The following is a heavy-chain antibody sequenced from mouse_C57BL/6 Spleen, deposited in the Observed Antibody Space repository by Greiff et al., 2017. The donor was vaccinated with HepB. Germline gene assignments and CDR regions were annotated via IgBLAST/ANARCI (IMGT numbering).Heavy chain of an antibody. CDR1: GFTFSSYA. CDR2: ISSGGDYI. J-gene: IGHJ4*01. V-gene: IGHV5-9-1*02. CDR3: TRDPGYSAMDY. Sequence: VKLMESGEGLVKPGGSLKLSCAASGFTFSSYAMSWVRQTPEKRLEWVAYISSGGDYIYYADTVKGRFTISRDNARNTLYLQMSSMKSEDTAMYYCTRDPGYSAMDYWGQGASVTVAS.